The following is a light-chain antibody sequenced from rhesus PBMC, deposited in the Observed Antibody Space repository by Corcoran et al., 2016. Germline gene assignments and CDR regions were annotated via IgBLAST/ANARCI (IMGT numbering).Light chain of an antibody. CDR3: QQYYSSPGT. V-gene: IGKV1-46*01. CDR2: SAS. J-gene: IGKJ1*01. Sequence: DIQMTQSPSSLSASVGDTVTITCRASQSFSSSLAWYQQKQWKAPKLLIYSASSLQSGVPSRFRGSKSGTDLHLTISSRQPEDIASYYCQQYYSSPGTFGQGTKVEIK. CDR1: QSFSSS.